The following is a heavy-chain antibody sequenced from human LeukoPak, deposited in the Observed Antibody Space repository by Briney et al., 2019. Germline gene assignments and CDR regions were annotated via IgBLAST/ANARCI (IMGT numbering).Heavy chain of an antibody. V-gene: IGHV3-30*02. Sequence: PGGSLRLSCAASGITFSTFGMHWVRQAPGKGLEWVAFIRYDGSNKYYADSVKGRFTISRDNSKNTLYLQMNSLKPEDTAVYYCAKDRGWELRILDYWGQGTLVTVSS. CDR2: IRYDGSNK. CDR3: AKDRGWELRILDY. J-gene: IGHJ4*02. CDR1: GITFSTFG. D-gene: IGHD1-26*01.